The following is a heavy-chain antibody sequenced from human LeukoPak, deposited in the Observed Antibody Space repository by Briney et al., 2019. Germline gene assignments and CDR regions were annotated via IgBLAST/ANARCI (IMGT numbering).Heavy chain of an antibody. CDR3: ARVGSGSGSYGSGNYYFDD. CDR1: GLTLSYYW. Sequence: GGSLRLSCAASGLTLSYYWMHWVRQAPGKGLEWVSLIYSGGNTYYADSVKGRFTISRDESKNTLYLQMNSLRAEDTAVYYCARVGSGSGSYGSGNYYFDDWGPGTLVTVSS. V-gene: IGHV3-53*01. CDR2: IYSGGNT. J-gene: IGHJ4*02. D-gene: IGHD3-10*01.